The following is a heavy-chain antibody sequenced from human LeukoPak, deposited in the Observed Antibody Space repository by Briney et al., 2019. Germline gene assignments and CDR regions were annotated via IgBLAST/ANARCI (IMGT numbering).Heavy chain of an antibody. Sequence: SETLSLTCAVYGRSFSGYYWSWIRQPPGKGLEWIGEINHSGSTNYNPSLKSRVTISVDTSKNQFSLKLSSVTAADTAVYYCARGGTIVVVPAANNWFDPWGQGTLVTVSS. J-gene: IGHJ5*02. D-gene: IGHD2-2*01. V-gene: IGHV4-34*01. CDR1: GRSFSGYY. CDR3: ARGGTIVVVPAANNWFDP. CDR2: INHSGST.